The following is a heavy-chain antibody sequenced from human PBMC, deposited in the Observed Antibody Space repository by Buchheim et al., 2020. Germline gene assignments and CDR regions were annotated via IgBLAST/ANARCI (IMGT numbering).Heavy chain of an antibody. CDR1: GLTFSASA. V-gene: IGHV3-73*02. CDR2: IRRKANSYAT. Sequence: EVQLVESGGGLVQPGGSLKLSCAASGLTFSASAMHWVRQASGKGLEWVGRIRRKANSYATAYAGSVKGRFTISRDDSKTTAYLQMNSLKTEDTAVYYCTRMDSNWNYVVDYWGQGTL. J-gene: IGHJ4*02. CDR3: TRMDSNWNYVVDY. D-gene: IGHD1-7*01.